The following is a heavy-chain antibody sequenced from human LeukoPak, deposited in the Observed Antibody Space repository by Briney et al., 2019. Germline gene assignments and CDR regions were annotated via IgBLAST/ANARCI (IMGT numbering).Heavy chain of an antibody. V-gene: IGHV1-18*01. CDR3: ARIENLDY. J-gene: IGHJ4*02. CDR1: GYPFTTYG. Sequence: ASVKVSCKTSGYPFTTYGIRRVRQAPGQGLEWMGWISAYNGNTNYAQKLQGRVTMTTDTSTSTAYMELRSLRSDDTAVYYCARIENLDYWGQGTLVTVSS. CDR2: ISAYNGNT. D-gene: IGHD1-14*01.